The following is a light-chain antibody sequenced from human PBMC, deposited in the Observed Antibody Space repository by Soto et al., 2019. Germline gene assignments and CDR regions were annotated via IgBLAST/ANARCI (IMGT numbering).Light chain of an antibody. CDR3: KHSTQWPFT. CDR1: QSVSSN. CDR2: GAS. V-gene: IGKV3-15*01. J-gene: IGKJ3*01. Sequence: IASTPAPATLSASARERSTPPCRAGQSVSSNLAWYQQKPGQAPRLLIYGASTRATGIPARFSGSGSGTEFTLTISSLQSEDFAVYYCKHSTQWPFTFGPGTKVDIK.